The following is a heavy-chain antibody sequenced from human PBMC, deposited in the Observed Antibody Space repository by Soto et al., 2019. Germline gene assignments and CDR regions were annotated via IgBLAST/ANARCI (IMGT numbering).Heavy chain of an antibody. CDR3: SRGDATKIVVTTYYGMDV. J-gene: IGHJ6*02. V-gene: IGHV1-69*12. Sequence: QVQLVQSGTEVKKPGSSVMVSCNASGGTVRNYDISWMRQAPGQGLEWMGGIIPVFGTANYAQKFQGRVTITADESTSTVYMDVTSLRSEDTAVYYCSRGDATKIVVTTYYGMDVWGQGTTVTVSS. D-gene: IGHD4-17*01. CDR2: IIPVFGTA. CDR1: GGTVRNYD.